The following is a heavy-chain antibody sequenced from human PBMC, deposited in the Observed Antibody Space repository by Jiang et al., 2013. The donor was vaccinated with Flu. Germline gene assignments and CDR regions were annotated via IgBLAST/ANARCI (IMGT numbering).Heavy chain of an antibody. CDR2: INPSSGGT. CDR1: GYTFTAYY. CDR3: ARDRKTIQAYYFDY. D-gene: IGHD5-24*01. V-gene: IGHV1-2*02. J-gene: IGHJ4*02. Sequence: SMKVSCKASGYTFTAYYMHWLRQAPGQGLEWMGWINPSSGGTNYAQKFQGRVTMSGDTAISTAYMELSSLISDDTAVYYCARDRKTIQAYYFDYWGQGTLVTVSS.